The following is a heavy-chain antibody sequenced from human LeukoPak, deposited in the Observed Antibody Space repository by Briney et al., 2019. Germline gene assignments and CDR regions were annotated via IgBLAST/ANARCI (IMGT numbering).Heavy chain of an antibody. CDR3: AKNMKYGGHRGYFDY. CDR1: GFTFSSYA. CDR2: ISGSGGST. J-gene: IGHJ4*02. D-gene: IGHD3-16*01. V-gene: IGHV3-23*01. Sequence: RGSLRLSCAASGFTFSSYAMSWVRQAPGKGLEWVSAISGSGGSTYYADSVKGRFTISRDNSKNTLYLQMNSLRAEDTAVYYCAKNMKYGGHRGYFDYWGQGTLVTVSS.